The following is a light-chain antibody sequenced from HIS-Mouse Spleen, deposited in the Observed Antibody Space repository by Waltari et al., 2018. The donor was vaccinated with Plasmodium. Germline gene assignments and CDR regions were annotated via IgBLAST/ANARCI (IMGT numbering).Light chain of an antibody. Sequence: DIVMTQSPDSLAVSLGGRATLPCKSSQSVVYSSNNKNYLAWYQQKPGQPPKLLIYWASTRESGVPDRCSGSGSGTDFTLTISSLQAEDVAVYYCQQYYSTPYTFGQGTKLEIK. J-gene: IGKJ2*01. V-gene: IGKV4-1*01. CDR3: QQYYSTPYT. CDR2: WAS. CDR1: QSVVYSSNNKNY.